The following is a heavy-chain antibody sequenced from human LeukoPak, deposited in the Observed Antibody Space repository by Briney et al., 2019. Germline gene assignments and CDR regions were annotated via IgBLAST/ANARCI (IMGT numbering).Heavy chain of an antibody. D-gene: IGHD5-12*01. CDR2: INHSGST. CDR3: AARGYSGYDQKSYYYYYYMDV. V-gene: IGHV4-34*01. CDR1: GGSFSGYY. J-gene: IGHJ6*03. Sequence: PSETLSLTCAVYGGSFSGYYWSWIRQPPGKGLEWIGEINHSGSTNYNPSLKSRVTISVDTSKNQFSLKLSSVTAADTAVYYCAARGYSGYDQKSYYYYYYMDVWGKGTTVTISS.